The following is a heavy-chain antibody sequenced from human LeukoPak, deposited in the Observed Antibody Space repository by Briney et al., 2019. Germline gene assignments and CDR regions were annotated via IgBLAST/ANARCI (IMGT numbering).Heavy chain of an antibody. CDR1: GFTFSSYG. J-gene: IGHJ4*02. CDR3: AREGPRGNSQFDY. D-gene: IGHD2/OR15-2a*01. CDR2: IWYDGSNE. Sequence: GGSLRLSCAASGFTFSSYGMHWVRQAPGKGLEWVALIWYDGSNEYYTDSVKGQLTISRDNSKNTLYLQMNSLRAEDTAVYYCAREGPRGNSQFDYWGQGTLVTVSS. V-gene: IGHV3-33*01.